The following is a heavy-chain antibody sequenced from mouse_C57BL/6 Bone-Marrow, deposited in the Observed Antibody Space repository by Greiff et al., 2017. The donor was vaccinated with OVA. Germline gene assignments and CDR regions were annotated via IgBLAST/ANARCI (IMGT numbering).Heavy chain of an antibody. D-gene: IGHD2-2*01. V-gene: IGHV1-26*01. CDR2: INPNNGGT. Sequence: EVQLQQSGPELVKPGASVKISCKASGYTFTDYYMNWVKQSHGKSLEWIGDINPNNGGTSYNQKFKGKATLTVDKSSSTAYMELRSLTSEDSAVYYCAYGYDVAWFAYWGQGTLVTVSA. CDR3: AYGYDVAWFAY. J-gene: IGHJ3*01. CDR1: GYTFTDYY.